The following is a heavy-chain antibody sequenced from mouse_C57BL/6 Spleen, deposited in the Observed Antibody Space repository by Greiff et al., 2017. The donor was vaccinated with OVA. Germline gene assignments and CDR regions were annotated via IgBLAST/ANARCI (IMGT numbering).Heavy chain of an antibody. V-gene: IGHV1-50*01. CDR1: GYTFTSYW. J-gene: IGHJ3*01. CDR2: IDPSDSYT. CDR3: ARGQGGNWFAY. Sequence: QVQLQQPGAELVKPGASVKLSCKASGYTFTSYWMQWVKQRPGQGLEWIGEIDPSDSYTNYNQKFKGKATFTADTAANTAYMQLSSLTTEDSAIYYCARGQGGNWFAYWGQGTLVTVSA.